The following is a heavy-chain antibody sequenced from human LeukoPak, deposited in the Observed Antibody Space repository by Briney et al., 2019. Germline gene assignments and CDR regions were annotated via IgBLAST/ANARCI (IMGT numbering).Heavy chain of an antibody. CDR1: GFTISSFW. CDR2: IHPEGNEK. J-gene: IGHJ4*02. D-gene: IGHD1-1*01. V-gene: IGHV3-7*04. Sequence: GGSLRLSCAVSGFTISSFWMSWVRQAPGRGLEWVANIHPEGNEKYHVESVKGRFTISRDNAKNLLFLQMNGLRVEDTAVYYCARGDDFSGDHWGQGTLVTVSS. CDR3: ARGDDFSGDH.